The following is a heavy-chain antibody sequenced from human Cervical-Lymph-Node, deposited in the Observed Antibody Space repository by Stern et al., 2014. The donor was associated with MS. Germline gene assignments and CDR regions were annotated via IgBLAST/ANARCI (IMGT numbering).Heavy chain of an antibody. D-gene: IGHD1-26*01. CDR2: IYHSGST. J-gene: IGHJ4*02. Sequence: QLQLQESGPGLVKPSETLSLTCTVSGYSISSGYYWGWIRQPPGKGLEWIGSIYHSGSTYYNPSLQSRVTISVDTSKNQFSLKLSSVTAADTAVYYCANSGSYIYWGQGTLVTVSS. V-gene: IGHV4-38-2*02. CDR1: GYSISSGYY. CDR3: ANSGSYIY.